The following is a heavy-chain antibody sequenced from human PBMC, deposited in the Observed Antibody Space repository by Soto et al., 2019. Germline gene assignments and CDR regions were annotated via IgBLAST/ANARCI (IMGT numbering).Heavy chain of an antibody. J-gene: IGHJ3*02. CDR1: GGSISSYY. CDR2: IYYSGST. Sequence: SETLSLTCTVSGGSISSYYWSWIRQPPGKGLEWIGYIYYSGSTNYNPSLKSRVTISVDTSKNQFSLKLSSVTAADTAVYYCARHRLNWGSSDAFDIWGQGTMVTVSS. CDR3: ARHRLNWGSSDAFDI. D-gene: IGHD7-27*01. V-gene: IGHV4-59*08.